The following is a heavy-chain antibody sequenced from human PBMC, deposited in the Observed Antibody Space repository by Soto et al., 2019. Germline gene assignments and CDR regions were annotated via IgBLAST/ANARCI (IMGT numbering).Heavy chain of an antibody. D-gene: IGHD6-13*01. CDR3: ARDRPAAAGVPSYFDY. V-gene: IGHV4-31*03. Sequence: SETLSLTCTVSGGSISSGGYYWSWIRQHPGKGLEWIGYIYYSGSTYYNPSLKSRVTISVDTSKNQFSLKLSSVTAADTAVYYCARDRPAAAGVPSYFDYWGQGTLVTVSS. CDR1: GGSISSGGYY. CDR2: IYYSGST. J-gene: IGHJ4*02.